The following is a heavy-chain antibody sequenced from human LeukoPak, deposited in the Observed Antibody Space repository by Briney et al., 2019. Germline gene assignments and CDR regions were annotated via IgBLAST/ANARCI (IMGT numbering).Heavy chain of an antibody. CDR3: ARAGTQEDYYDSSGYYYYFYYMDV. J-gene: IGHJ6*03. CDR2: ISAYNGNT. V-gene: IGHV1-18*01. D-gene: IGHD3-22*01. Sequence: ASVTVSCKASGYTVTSYGISWVRQAPGQGLEWMGWISAYNGNTNYARELQGRVTLTTDTSTSTAYMELRSLRSDDTAVYYCARAGTQEDYYDSSGYYYYFYYMDVWGKGTTVTISS. CDR1: GYTVTSYG.